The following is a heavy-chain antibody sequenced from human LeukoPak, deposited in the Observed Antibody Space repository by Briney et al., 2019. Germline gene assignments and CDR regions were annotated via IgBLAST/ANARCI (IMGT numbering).Heavy chain of an antibody. V-gene: IGHV3-30*02. CDR3: VKSEGLWLMDVDS. CDR1: GFTFSNYG. CDR2: IRNVGSDK. D-gene: IGHD3-10*01. J-gene: IGHJ4*02. Sequence: GGSLRLSCAASGFTFSNYGIHWVRQAPGKGLEWVGFIRNVGSDKYYADSLKGRFTISRDNSKNTLYLQMHSLRPDDTAVYFCVKSEGLWLMDVDSWGQGTLVIVSS.